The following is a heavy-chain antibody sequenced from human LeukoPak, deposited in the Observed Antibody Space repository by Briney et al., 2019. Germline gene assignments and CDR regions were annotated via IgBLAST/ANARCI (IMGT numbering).Heavy chain of an antibody. V-gene: IGHV4-38-2*01. D-gene: IGHD3-10*01. CDR3: ARFPTYYYGSGSYLTHQKRDY. CDR1: GFSISSGYY. Sequence: SDTLSLTCSVSGFSISSGYYWGWIRQPPGKGLEWIGSIYHSGSTYYNPSLKSRVTISVDTSKNQFSLKLSSVTAADTAVYYCARFPTYYYGSGSYLTHQKRDYWGQGTLVTVSS. CDR2: IYHSGST. J-gene: IGHJ4*02.